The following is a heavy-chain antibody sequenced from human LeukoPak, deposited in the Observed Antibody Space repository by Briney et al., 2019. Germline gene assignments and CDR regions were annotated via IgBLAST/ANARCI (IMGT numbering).Heavy chain of an antibody. D-gene: IGHD6-19*01. CDR2: INHSGST. J-gene: IGHJ6*03. V-gene: IGHV4-39*07. CDR1: GGSISSSSYY. Sequence: SETLSLTCTVSGGSISSSSYYWGWIRQPPGKGLEWIGEINHSGSTNYNPSLKSRVTISVDTSKNQFSLKLSSVTAADTAVYYCARPGLSGYSSGWYRYYYYYMDVWGKGTTVTISS. CDR3: ARPGLSGYSSGWYRYYYYYMDV.